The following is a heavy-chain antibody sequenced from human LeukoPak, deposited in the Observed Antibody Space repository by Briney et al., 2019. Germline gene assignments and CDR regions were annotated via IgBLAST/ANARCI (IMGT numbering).Heavy chain of an antibody. J-gene: IGHJ2*01. D-gene: IGHD2-8*01. Sequence: SETLSLTCTVSGGSISSYYWSWIRQPPGKGLEWIGYVCYSGSTNYNPSLKSRVTISVDTSKNQFSLKLSSVTAADTAVYYCARGTLYNGVNLKGGWYFDLWGRGTLVTVSS. V-gene: IGHV4-59*12. CDR2: VCYSGST. CDR3: ARGTLYNGVNLKGGWYFDL. CDR1: GGSISSYY.